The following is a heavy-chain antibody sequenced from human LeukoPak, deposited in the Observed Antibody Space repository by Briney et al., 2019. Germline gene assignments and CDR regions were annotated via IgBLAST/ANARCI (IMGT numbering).Heavy chain of an antibody. Sequence: GGSLRLSCAASGFTVSSNYMSWARQAPGKGLEWVSVIYSGGSTYYADSVKGRFTISRDNSKNTLYLQMNSLRAEDTAVYYCASGLMVRGVPTGFDPWGQGTLVTVSS. V-gene: IGHV3-53*01. D-gene: IGHD3-10*01. J-gene: IGHJ5*02. CDR2: IYSGGST. CDR1: GFTVSSNY. CDR3: ASGLMVRGVPTGFDP.